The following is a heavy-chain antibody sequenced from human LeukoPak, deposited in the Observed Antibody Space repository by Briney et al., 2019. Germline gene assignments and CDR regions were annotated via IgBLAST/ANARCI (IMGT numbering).Heavy chain of an antibody. CDR1: GFTFSSYW. Sequence: QAGGSLRLSCAASGFTFSSYWMSWVRQAPGKGLEWVANIKQDGSEKYYVDSVKGRFTISRDNAKNSLYLQMNSLRAEDTAVYYCAKDLRMVRGSFDYWGQGTLVTVSS. CDR2: IKQDGSEK. D-gene: IGHD3-10*01. J-gene: IGHJ4*02. CDR3: AKDLRMVRGSFDY. V-gene: IGHV3-7*01.